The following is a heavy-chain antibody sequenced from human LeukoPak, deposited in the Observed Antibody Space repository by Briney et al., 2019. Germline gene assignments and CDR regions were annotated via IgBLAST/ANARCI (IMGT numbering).Heavy chain of an antibody. CDR2: ISGSGGST. Sequence: GGSLRLSCAASGLTFSSYAVSRVRQAPGKGLEWVSAISGSGGSTYYADSVKGRFTISRDNSKNTLYLQMNSLRAEDTAVYYCAKDEDYYGSGSSYFDYWGQGTLVTVSS. J-gene: IGHJ4*02. CDR1: GLTFSSYA. V-gene: IGHV3-23*01. D-gene: IGHD3-10*01. CDR3: AKDEDYYGSGSSYFDY.